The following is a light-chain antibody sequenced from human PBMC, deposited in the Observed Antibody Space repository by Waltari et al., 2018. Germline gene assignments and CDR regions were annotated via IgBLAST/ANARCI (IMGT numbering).Light chain of an antibody. CDR2: VNSDGSH. Sequence: QLVLTQSPSASASLGASVKLTCPLTSGHITHVIPWHHQQPGKGPRFLMKVNSDGSHRKGDDIPDRFSGSGSGPERYLTISSLQSEDEADYYCETGGHGTWVFGGGTKLTVL. CDR1: SGHITHV. J-gene: IGLJ3*02. CDR3: ETGGHGTWV. V-gene: IGLV4-69*01.